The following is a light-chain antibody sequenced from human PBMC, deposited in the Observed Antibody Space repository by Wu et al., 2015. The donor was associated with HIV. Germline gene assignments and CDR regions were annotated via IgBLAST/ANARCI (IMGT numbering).Light chain of an antibody. Sequence: LRMTQSPSSLSASTGDRVTITCRTSQSIGNYLAWYQQKPGEAPRLLIYGASTLHSGVPSRFSGSVSGAHFTLTIDSLQSEDFATYYCQQFFNYPPTFGGGTKVEIK. CDR3: QQFFNYPPT. V-gene: IGKV1-8*01. CDR2: GAS. J-gene: IGKJ4*01. CDR1: QSIGNY.